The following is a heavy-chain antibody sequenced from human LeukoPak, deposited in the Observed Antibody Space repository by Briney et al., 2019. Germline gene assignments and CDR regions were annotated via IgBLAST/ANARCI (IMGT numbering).Heavy chain of an antibody. V-gene: IGHV4-39*07. D-gene: IGHD3-22*01. J-gene: IGHJ3*02. CDR3: ARYDSSVDAFDI. CDR2: IYYSGST. Sequence: PSETLSLTCTVSGGSMSSSSYYWGWIRQPPGKGLEWIGSIYYSGSTYYNPSLKSRVTISVDTSKNQFSLKLSSVTAADTAVYYCARYDSSVDAFDIWGQGTMVTVSS. CDR1: GGSMSSSSYY.